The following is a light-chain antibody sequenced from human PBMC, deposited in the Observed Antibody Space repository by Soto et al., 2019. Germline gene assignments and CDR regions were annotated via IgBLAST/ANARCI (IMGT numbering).Light chain of an antibody. CDR1: QSVSSN. J-gene: IGKJ1*01. V-gene: IGKV3-15*01. CDR2: GAS. CDR3: QHYNNWPWT. Sequence: EIVMTQSPATLSVSPGERATLSCRASQSVSSNLAWYQQKPGQAPRLLIYGASTRATGVPARFSGSGSGTEFTLTISSLQSEDIAVYSCQHYNNWPWTFRQGTKVEI.